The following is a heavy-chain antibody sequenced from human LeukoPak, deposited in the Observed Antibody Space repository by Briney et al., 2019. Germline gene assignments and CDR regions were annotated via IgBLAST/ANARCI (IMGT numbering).Heavy chain of an antibody. D-gene: IGHD5-12*01. Sequence: ASVKVSCKASGYTFTSYGISWVRQAPGQGLEWMGWISAYNGNTNYAQKLQGRVTMTTDTSTSTAYMELRSLRSDDTAVYYCARGPYSGYDYGNDYYYYGMDVWGQGTTVTVSS. CDR2: ISAYNGNT. J-gene: IGHJ6*02. CDR1: GYTFTSYG. CDR3: ARGPYSGYDYGNDYYYYGMDV. V-gene: IGHV1-18*01.